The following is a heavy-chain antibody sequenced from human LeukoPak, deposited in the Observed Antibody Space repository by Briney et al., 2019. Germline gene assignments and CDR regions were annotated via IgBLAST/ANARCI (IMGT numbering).Heavy chain of an antibody. CDR1: GFTFDHYA. D-gene: IGHD3-10*01. Sequence: GGSLRLSCAGSGFTFDHYAMHWVRQAPGQGLEWVSLISGGGGGTYYADSVKGRFTISRDNSKNSLYLQMNSLRIEDTVSYYCAKEISASGTIGNWFDPWGQGTLVTVFS. J-gene: IGHJ5*02. CDR3: AKEISASGTIGNWFDP. V-gene: IGHV3-43*02. CDR2: ISGGGGGT.